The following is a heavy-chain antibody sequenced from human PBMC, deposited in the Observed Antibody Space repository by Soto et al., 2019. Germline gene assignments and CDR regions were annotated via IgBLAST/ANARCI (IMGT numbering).Heavy chain of an antibody. CDR3: ARDDVLCDGGRCYGIPLYV. D-gene: IGHD2-15*01. Sequence: EVQLVESGGGLVQPGGSLRLSCAASGFTVSSKYMTWVRQAPGKGLEWVSLIESGGTTYYADSVKGRFTISRDTSENTLHLQMDSLSVEDTAVYYCARDDVLCDGGRCYGIPLYVWGKGTPVTVSS. V-gene: IGHV3-66*01. CDR2: IESGGTT. CDR1: GFTVSSKY. J-gene: IGHJ6*04.